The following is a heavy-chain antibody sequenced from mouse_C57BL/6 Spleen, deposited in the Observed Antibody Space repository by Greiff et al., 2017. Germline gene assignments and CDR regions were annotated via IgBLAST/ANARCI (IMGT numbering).Heavy chain of an antibody. J-gene: IGHJ2*01. CDR1: GYTFTDYN. CDR3: ARAYYYGSSSYYFDY. V-gene: IGHV1-22*01. Sequence: EVQLQQSGPELVKPGASVKMSCKASGYTFTDYNMHWVKQSHGKSLEWIGYINPNNGGTSYNQTFKGKATLTVNKSSSTAYMELRSLTSEDSAVYYCARAYYYGSSSYYFDYWGQGTTLTVSS. D-gene: IGHD1-1*01. CDR2: INPNNGGT.